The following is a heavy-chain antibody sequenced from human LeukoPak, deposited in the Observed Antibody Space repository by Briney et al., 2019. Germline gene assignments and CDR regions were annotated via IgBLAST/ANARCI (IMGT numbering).Heavy chain of an antibody. CDR2: ITSSGSYI. J-gene: IGHJ4*02. CDR3: ARAEALKFRDFDC. CDR1: GFTFSNYS. Sequence: GGSLRLSCAASGFTFSNYSMNWVRQAPGKGLEWVSSITSSGSYIYYADSVKGRFTISRDNARNSLYLQMNSLRAEDTAIYYCARAEALKFRDFDCWGQGTLVTVSS. V-gene: IGHV3-21*01.